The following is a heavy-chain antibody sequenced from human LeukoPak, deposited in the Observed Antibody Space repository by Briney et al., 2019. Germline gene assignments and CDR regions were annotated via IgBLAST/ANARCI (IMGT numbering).Heavy chain of an antibody. Sequence: SLRLSCAVAGFTVSAYGMSWVRQAPGKGLEWVSHISDTVRDTWDAKSVKGRFIISRDNSRDTVYLQMSSLRPEDTALYFCAKDIGGGIFASWGQGTLVTVSS. V-gene: IGHV3-23*01. CDR3: AKDIGGGIFAS. CDR2: ISDTVRDT. D-gene: IGHD3-16*01. CDR1: GFTVSAYG. J-gene: IGHJ4*02.